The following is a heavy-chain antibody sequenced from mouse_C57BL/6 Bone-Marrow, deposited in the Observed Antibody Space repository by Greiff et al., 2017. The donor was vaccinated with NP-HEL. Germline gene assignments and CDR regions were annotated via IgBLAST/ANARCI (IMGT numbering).Heavy chain of an antibody. V-gene: IGHV1-55*01. CDR2: IYPGSGST. CDR1: GYTFTSYW. CDR3: ARGYYGSSYLHYYAMDY. Sequence: QVQLQQPGAELVKPGASVKMSCKASGYTFTSYWITWVKQRPGQGLEWIGDIYPGSGSTNYNEKFKSKATLTVDTSSSTAYMQLSSLTSEDCALYYGARGYYGSSYLHYYAMDYWGQGTSVTVSS. J-gene: IGHJ4*01. D-gene: IGHD1-1*01.